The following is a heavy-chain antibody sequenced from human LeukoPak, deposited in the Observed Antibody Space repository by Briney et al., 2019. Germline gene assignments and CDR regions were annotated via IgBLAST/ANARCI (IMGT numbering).Heavy chain of an antibody. CDR2: ISSSSSYI. CDR3: AKDRGKTVTMVRGVLDY. CDR1: GFTFSSYS. V-gene: IGHV3-21*01. D-gene: IGHD3-10*01. Sequence: GGSLRLSCAASGFTFSSYSMNWVRQAPGKGLEWVSSISSSSSYIYYADSVKGRFTISRDNSKNTLYLQMNSLRAEDTAVYYCAKDRGKTVTMVRGVLDYWGQGTLVTVSS. J-gene: IGHJ4*02.